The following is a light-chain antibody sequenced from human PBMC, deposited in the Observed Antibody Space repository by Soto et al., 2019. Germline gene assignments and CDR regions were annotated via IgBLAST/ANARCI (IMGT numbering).Light chain of an antibody. CDR3: QQYNNWPPN. Sequence: VVVTQSPATLSVSPGERATLSCRASESVGRHLAWYHQKTGQAPKILIFDASTRDTGVPARFSGSGSGTECTLTVSRLQSEDIEVYFGQQYNNWPPNFGQGTRLEIK. CDR1: ESVGRH. J-gene: IGKJ5*01. V-gene: IGKV3-15*01. CDR2: DAS.